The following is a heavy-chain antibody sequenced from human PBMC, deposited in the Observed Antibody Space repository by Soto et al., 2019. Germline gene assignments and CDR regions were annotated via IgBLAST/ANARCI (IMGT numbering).Heavy chain of an antibody. CDR2: ISYDENNR. V-gene: IGHV3-30-3*01. CDR3: ARALDTAMASKDNWFDP. J-gene: IGHJ5*02. D-gene: IGHD5-18*01. CDR1: GFTFRSYA. Sequence: PGGSLRLSCAASGFTFRSYAMHWVRQAPGKGLEWVAAISYDENNRYYTDSVKGRFTISRDNSKNTLYLQVNSLRAEDTAVYYCARALDTAMASKDNWFDPWGQGTPVTVSS.